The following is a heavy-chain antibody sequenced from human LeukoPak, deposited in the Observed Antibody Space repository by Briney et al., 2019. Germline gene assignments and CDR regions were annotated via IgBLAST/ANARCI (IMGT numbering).Heavy chain of an antibody. V-gene: IGHV4-39*01. CDR2: IYYSGST. CDR3: ARQDIAAAGPTIDY. CDR1: CGSISSRSYY. Sequence: PSETLSLTRTVSCGSISSRSYYWGWIRQPPGKGLEWIGSIYYSGSTYYNPSLKSQVTISVDTSKYQISLKLSSVTAADTAVYYCARQDIAAAGPTIDYWGQGTLVTISS. J-gene: IGHJ4*02. D-gene: IGHD6-13*01.